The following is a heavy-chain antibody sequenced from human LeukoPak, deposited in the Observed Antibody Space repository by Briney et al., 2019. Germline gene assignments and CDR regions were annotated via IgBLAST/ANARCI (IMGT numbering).Heavy chain of an antibody. CDR2: IWYDGSNK. D-gene: IGHD6-19*01. V-gene: IGHV3-33*01. Sequence: GGSLRLSCAASGFTFSSYGMRWVRQAPGKGLEWVAVIWYDGSNKYYADSVKGRFTISRDNSKNTLYLQMNSLRAEDTAVYYCARDKAVAGTRWFDPWGQGTLVTVSS. CDR3: ARDKAVAGTRWFDP. J-gene: IGHJ5*02. CDR1: GFTFSSYG.